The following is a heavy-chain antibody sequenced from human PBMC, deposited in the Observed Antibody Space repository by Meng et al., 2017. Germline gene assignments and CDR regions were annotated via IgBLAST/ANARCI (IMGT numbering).Heavy chain of an antibody. CDR1: GFTFSSYS. J-gene: IGHJ4*02. V-gene: IGHV3-21*04. CDR3: ARDLSWRLRLGELSLSWFDY. Sequence: GESLKISCAASGFTFSSYSMNWVRQAPGKGLEWVSSISSSSSYIYYADSVKGRFTISRDNAKNSLYLQMNSLRAEDTALYYCARDLSWRLRLGELSLSWFDYWGQGTLVTVSS. D-gene: IGHD3-16*02. CDR2: ISSSSSYI.